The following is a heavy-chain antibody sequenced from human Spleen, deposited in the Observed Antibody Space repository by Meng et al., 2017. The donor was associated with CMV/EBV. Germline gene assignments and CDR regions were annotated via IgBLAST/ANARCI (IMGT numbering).Heavy chain of an antibody. CDR3: AKPDYYDSSGYLGY. CDR2: ISGSGGRT. D-gene: IGHD3-22*01. V-gene: IGHV3-23*01. Sequence: GESLKISCAASGFTFSSYAMSWVRQAPGKGLEWVSAISGSGGRTYYADSVKGRFTISRDNFKNALYLQMNSLRAEDTAVYYCAKPDYYDSSGYLGYWGQGTLVTVSS. J-gene: IGHJ4*02. CDR1: GFTFSSYA.